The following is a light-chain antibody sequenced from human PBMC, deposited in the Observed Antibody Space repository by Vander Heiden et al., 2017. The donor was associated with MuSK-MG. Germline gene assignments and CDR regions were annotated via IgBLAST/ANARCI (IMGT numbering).Light chain of an antibody. CDR1: SSNIGAGYD. V-gene: IGLV1-40*01. J-gene: IGLJ2*01. CDR2: GNS. Sequence: QSVLTQPPPVSGAPGQRVTISCTGSSSNIGAGYDVHWYQQLPGTAPKLLIYGNSNRPSGVPDRFSGSKSGTSASLAITGLQAEDEADYYCQSYDSSLSGYVVFGGGTKLTVL. CDR3: QSYDSSLSGYVV.